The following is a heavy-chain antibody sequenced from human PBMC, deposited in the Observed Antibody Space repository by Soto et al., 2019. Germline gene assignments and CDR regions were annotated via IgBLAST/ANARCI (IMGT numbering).Heavy chain of an antibody. Sequence: ASVKVSCKASGYTFTGYYIHWVRQAPGQGPEWMGWISPHSGGTNYAQKFQGRVTMTRDTSISTAYMELSRLRSDDTAVYYCARVLGDSSGYRLPDYYYYGMDVWGQGTTVTVSS. J-gene: IGHJ6*02. CDR1: GYTFTGYY. CDR3: ARVLGDSSGYRLPDYYYYGMDV. D-gene: IGHD3-22*01. V-gene: IGHV1-2*02. CDR2: ISPHSGGT.